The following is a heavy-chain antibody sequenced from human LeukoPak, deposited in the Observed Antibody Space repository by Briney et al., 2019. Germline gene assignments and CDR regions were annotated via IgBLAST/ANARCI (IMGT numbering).Heavy chain of an antibody. CDR1: GGTFSSYA. V-gene: IGHV1-69*13. CDR2: IIPIFGTA. CDR3: ARDREDILTGYYRYYYGMDV. Sequence: ASVKVSCKASGGTFSSYAISWVRQAPGQGLEWMGGIIPIFGTANYAQKFQGRVTITADESTSTAYMDLSSLRSEDTAVYYCARDREDILTGYYRYYYGMDVWGQGTTVTVSS. D-gene: IGHD3-9*01. J-gene: IGHJ6*02.